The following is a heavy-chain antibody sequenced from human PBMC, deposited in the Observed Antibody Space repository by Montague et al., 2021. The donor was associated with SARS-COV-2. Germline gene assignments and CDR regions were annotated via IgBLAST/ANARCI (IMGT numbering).Heavy chain of an antibody. Sequence: SETLSLTCAVSGGSISSSNWWSWVRQPPGKGLEWIGEIYHSGSTNYTPSLNSRVTISVDKSKNQFSLKLSSVTAADTDEYYCASRGAGWFGSHPEGFDYWGQGTLVTVSS. CDR1: GGSISSSNW. J-gene: IGHJ4*02. CDR3: ASRGAGWFGSHPEGFDY. V-gene: IGHV4-4*02. CDR2: IYHSGST. D-gene: IGHD3-10*01.